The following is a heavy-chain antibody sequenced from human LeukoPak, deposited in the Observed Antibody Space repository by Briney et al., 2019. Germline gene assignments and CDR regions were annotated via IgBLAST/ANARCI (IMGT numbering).Heavy chain of an antibody. CDR2: MNPNSGNT. J-gene: IGHJ4*02. CDR1: GYTLTELS. CDR3: TRTKGGSTADYFDY. V-gene: IGHV1-8*01. D-gene: IGHD1-26*01. Sequence: ASVKVSCKVSGYTLTELSMHWVRQATGQGLEWMGWMNPNSGNTGYAQKFQGRVTMTRDTSISTAYMELTSLRSDDTAVYYCTRTKGGSTADYFDYWGQGTPVTVSS.